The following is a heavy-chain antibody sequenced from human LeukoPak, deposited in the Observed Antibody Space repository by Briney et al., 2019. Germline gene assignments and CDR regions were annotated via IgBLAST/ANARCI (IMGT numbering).Heavy chain of an antibody. CDR2: IKSKTDGGTT. J-gene: IGHJ4*02. D-gene: IGHD6-6*01. Sequence: GGSLRLSCAASGFTFSNAWMTWVRQAPGKGLEWVGRIKSKTDGGTTDYAAPVKGRFTISRDDSKNTLYLQMNSLKTEDTAVYYCARSVAKYRNSATEYWGQGTLVIVSS. CDR1: GFTFSNAW. CDR3: ARSVAKYRNSATEY. V-gene: IGHV3-15*01.